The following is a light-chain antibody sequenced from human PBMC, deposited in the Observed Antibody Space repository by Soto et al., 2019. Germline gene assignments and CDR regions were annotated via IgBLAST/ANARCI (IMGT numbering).Light chain of an antibody. CDR1: SSDVGGYNY. V-gene: IGLV2-8*01. CDR2: EVS. J-gene: IGLJ2*01. Sequence: QSALTQPPSASGSPGQSVTISCTGTSSDVGGYNYVSWYQQHPGKAPKLMIYEVSKRPSGVPDRVSGSKSGNTASLTVSGLQAEDGADYYCSSYAGRNTVVFGGGTKLTVL. CDR3: SSYAGRNTVV.